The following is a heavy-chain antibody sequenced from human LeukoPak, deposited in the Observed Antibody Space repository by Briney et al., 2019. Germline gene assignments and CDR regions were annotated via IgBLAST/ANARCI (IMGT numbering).Heavy chain of an antibody. CDR3: ARVPGTYLYYFDY. D-gene: IGHD1-26*01. V-gene: IGHV4-59*01. Sequence: SETLSLTCTVSGGSISSYYWTWIRQPPGKALDWIGYIYYSGSSNSGSTNYNPSLKSRVTISMDTSKNQFSLKLTSVTAADTAVYYCARVPGTYLYYFDYWGQGTLVTVSS. CDR2: IYYSGSSNSGST. J-gene: IGHJ4*02. CDR1: GGSISSYY.